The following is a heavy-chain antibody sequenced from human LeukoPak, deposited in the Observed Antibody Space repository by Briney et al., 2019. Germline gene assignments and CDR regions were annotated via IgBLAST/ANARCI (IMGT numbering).Heavy chain of an antibody. CDR2: MGYGGRT. Sequence: SETLSLTCTVSGASFSNDYHWGWIRQSPGKGLEWIGTMGYGGRTYFSPSLKSRVSLSIDMSRTYFSLILKSVRAEDTALYYCARDQESSGWYSTFDAPYYYYYYMDVWGKGTTVTVSS. V-gene: IGHV4-39*07. CDR3: ARDQESSGWYSTFDAPYYYYYYMDV. D-gene: IGHD6-19*01. CDR1: GASFSNDYH. J-gene: IGHJ6*03.